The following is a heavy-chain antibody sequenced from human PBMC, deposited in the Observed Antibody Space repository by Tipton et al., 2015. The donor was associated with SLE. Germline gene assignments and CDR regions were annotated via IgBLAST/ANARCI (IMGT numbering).Heavy chain of an antibody. J-gene: IGHJ3*02. V-gene: IGHV4-34*01. Sequence: GLVKPSETLSLTCAVYGGSFSGNYWSWIRQVPGKGLEWIGEINRSGGTNYNAALNRRVAISVDTSNNQFSLRLRSVTAADTAMYYCARVGGSAFDIWGRGTMVSVSS. CDR2: INRSGGT. CDR3: ARVGGSAFDI. CDR1: GGSFSGNY. D-gene: IGHD1-14*01.